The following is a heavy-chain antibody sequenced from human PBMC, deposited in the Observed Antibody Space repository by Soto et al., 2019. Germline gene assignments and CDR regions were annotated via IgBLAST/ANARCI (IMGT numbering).Heavy chain of an antibody. J-gene: IGHJ4*02. CDR3: ARGVRGGYYTDY. Sequence: EVQLVESGGGLVQPGGSLRLSCAASGFTFSNYWMHWVRQAPGKGLVWVSRINSDGSSTNYADSVKGRFTISRDNANNTLHLQMNSLRAEDTAVYYCARGVRGGYYTDYWGQGTLVTVSS. V-gene: IGHV3-74*01. D-gene: IGHD3-3*01. CDR1: GFTFSNYW. CDR2: INSDGSST.